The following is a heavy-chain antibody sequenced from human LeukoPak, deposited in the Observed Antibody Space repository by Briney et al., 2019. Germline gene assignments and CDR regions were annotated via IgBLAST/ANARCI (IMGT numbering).Heavy chain of an antibody. Sequence: ASVKVSCKASGYTFTSYGISWVRQAPGQGLEWMGWISAYIGNTNYAQKFQGRVTMARNTSISTAYMELSSLRSEDTAVYYCARAGRSMGVVSLDGYWGQGTLATVSS. CDR3: ARAGRSMGVVSLDGY. V-gene: IGHV1-18*01. J-gene: IGHJ4*02. CDR2: ISAYIGNT. CDR1: GYTFTSYG. D-gene: IGHD4-23*01.